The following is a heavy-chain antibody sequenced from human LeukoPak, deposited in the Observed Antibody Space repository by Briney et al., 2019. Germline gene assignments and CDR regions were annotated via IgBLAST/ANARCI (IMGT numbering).Heavy chain of an antibody. V-gene: IGHV1-8*01. CDR2: MNPNSGNT. CDR3: ARGPSYGGNSGYGMDV. CDR1: GYTFTSYD. D-gene: IGHD4-23*01. J-gene: IGHJ6*02. Sequence: ASVKVSCKASGYTFTSYDINWVRQATGQGLEWMGWMNPNSGNTGYALKFQGRVTMTRNTSISTAYMELSSLRSEDTAVYYCARGPSYGGNSGYGMDVWGQGTTVTVSS.